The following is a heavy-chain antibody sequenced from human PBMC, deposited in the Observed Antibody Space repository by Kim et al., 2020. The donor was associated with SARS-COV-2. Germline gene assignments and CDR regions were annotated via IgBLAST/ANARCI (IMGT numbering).Heavy chain of an antibody. CDR2: IYHSGST. CDR1: GYSISSGYY. CDR3: ARDPTAMVRGVKPDVVFDY. Sequence: SETLSLTCTVSGYSISSGYYWGWIRQLPGKGLEWIGSIYHSGSTYYNPSLKSRVTISVDTSKNQFSLKLSSVTAADTAVYYCARDPTAMVRGVKPDVVFDYWGQGTLVTVSS. J-gene: IGHJ4*02. D-gene: IGHD3-10*01. V-gene: IGHV4-38-2*02.